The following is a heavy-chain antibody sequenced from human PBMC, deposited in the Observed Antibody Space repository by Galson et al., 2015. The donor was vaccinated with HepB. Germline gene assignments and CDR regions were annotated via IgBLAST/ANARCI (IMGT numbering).Heavy chain of an antibody. Sequence: SLRLSCPASGFTFRNHALSWVRQAQGKGLEWVSSISGSFGRTYYADSVKGRFTISRDNSKNTLYLQMNSLRAEDTAVYYCAKLTIYEFLSGSGYFDYWGQGTLVTVSS. V-gene: IGHV3-23*01. J-gene: IGHJ4*02. CDR2: ISGSFGRT. D-gene: IGHD3-3*01. CDR1: GFTFRNHA. CDR3: AKLTIYEFLSGSGYFDY.